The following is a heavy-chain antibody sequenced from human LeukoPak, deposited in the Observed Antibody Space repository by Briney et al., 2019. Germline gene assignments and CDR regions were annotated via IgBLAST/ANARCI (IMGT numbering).Heavy chain of an antibody. CDR3: ARQGGRSYRWDSAE. CDR1: CYSFTSNW. D-gene: IGHD1-26*01. Sequence: GESLMISRNGVCYSFTSNWISLVRQMPGKGLEWVGRIDPSDSHINYSPSFQGHVTISVDKSISTAYLPWSSLRASDTAMYYCARQGGRSYRWDSAERGQGTMVTVSS. V-gene: IGHV5-10-1*01. CDR2: IDPSDSHI. J-gene: IGHJ4*02.